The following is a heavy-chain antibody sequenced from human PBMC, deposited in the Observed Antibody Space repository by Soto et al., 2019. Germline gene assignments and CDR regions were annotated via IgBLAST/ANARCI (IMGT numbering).Heavy chain of an antibody. J-gene: IGHJ4*02. CDR2: IYYSGST. CDR3: ASVTMVRGVIPD. Sequence: SETLSLTCSVSGGSISSGDYYWSWIRQPPGKGLEWIGYIYYSGSTYYNPSLKSRVTISVDTSKNQFSLKLSSVTAADTAVYYCASVTMVRGVIPDWGQGTLVTVSS. V-gene: IGHV4-30-4*01. CDR1: GGSISSGDYY. D-gene: IGHD3-10*01.